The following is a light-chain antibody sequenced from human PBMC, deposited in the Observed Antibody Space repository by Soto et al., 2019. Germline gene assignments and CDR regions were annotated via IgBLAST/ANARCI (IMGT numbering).Light chain of an antibody. CDR2: GAS. V-gene: IGKV3D-15*01. CDR1: QSVNIY. CDR3: QQYDDWLRLT. Sequence: EIFFTHSPATLSESRVERATLSWMASQSVNIYLAWYQQKPGQAPRLLIFGASSRATGIPARFSGSGSGTEFNLTISSLQSEDFAVYFCQQYDDWLRLTFGGGTKVDIK. J-gene: IGKJ4*01.